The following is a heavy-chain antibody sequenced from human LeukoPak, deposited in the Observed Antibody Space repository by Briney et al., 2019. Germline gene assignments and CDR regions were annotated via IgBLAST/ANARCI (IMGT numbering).Heavy chain of an antibody. CDR2: IYYSGST. J-gene: IGHJ4*02. Sequence: SETLSLTCTVSGGSISSGGYYWSWIRQHPGKGLEWIGYIYYSGSTYYNPSLKSRVTISVDTSKNQFSLKLSSVTAADTAVYYCARPSGSYSGKIDYWGQGTLVTVSS. CDR1: GGSISSGGYY. D-gene: IGHD1-26*01. CDR3: ARPSGSYSGKIDY. V-gene: IGHV4-31*03.